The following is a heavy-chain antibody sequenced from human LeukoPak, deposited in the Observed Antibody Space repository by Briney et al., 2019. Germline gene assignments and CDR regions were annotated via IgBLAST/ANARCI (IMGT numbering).Heavy chain of an antibody. Sequence: GGSLRLSCAASGFTFSSYSMNWVRQAPGKGLEWVSSISSSSSYIYYADSVKGRFTISRDNAKNTLYLQMNSLRAEDTAVYYCAKSALASSSWTYYYGMDVWGQGTTVTVSS. CDR2: ISSSSSYI. CDR3: AKSALASSSWTYYYGMDV. D-gene: IGHD6-13*01. CDR1: GFTFSSYS. J-gene: IGHJ6*02. V-gene: IGHV3-21*04.